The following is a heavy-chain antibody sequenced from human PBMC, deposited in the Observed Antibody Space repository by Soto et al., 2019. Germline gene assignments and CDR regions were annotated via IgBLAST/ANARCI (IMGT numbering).Heavy chain of an antibody. V-gene: IGHV4-39*01. Sequence: SETLSLTCTVSGGSISSSSYYWGWIRQPPGKGLEWIGSIYHSGSTYYNPSLKSRVTISVDTSKNQFSLKLSSVTAADTAVYYCARLVRGVIISFYYYGMDVWGQGTTVTVSS. CDR2: IYHSGST. J-gene: IGHJ6*02. D-gene: IGHD3-10*01. CDR1: GGSISSSSYY. CDR3: ARLVRGVIISFYYYGMDV.